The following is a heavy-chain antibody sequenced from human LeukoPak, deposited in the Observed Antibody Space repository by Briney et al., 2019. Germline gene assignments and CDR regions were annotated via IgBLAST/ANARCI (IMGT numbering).Heavy chain of an antibody. Sequence: SETLSLTCTVSGYSISSGYYWGWIRQPPGKGLEWIGSIYHSGSTYYNPSLKSRVTISVDTSKNQFSLKLSSVTAADMAVYFCARTYRRFYYYYMDVWGKGTTVTVSS. J-gene: IGHJ6*03. CDR3: ARTYRRFYYYYMDV. CDR2: IYHSGST. CDR1: GYSISSGYY. V-gene: IGHV4-38-2*02.